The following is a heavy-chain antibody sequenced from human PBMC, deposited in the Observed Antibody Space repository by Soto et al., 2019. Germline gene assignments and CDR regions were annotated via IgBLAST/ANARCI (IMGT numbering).Heavy chain of an antibody. D-gene: IGHD3-3*01. J-gene: IGHJ4*02. CDR3: ARDASITIFGVVTKNYFDY. CDR1: GYTFTTYG. V-gene: IGHV1-18*01. CDR2: ISTYNGNT. Sequence: TSVKVSCKASGYTFTTYGMSWVRQAPGQGLDWMGWISTYNGNTKYAESLQGRVSMTTDTTTSTAYMELSRLRSDDTAVYYCARDASITIFGVVTKNYFDYWGQGTLVTVSS.